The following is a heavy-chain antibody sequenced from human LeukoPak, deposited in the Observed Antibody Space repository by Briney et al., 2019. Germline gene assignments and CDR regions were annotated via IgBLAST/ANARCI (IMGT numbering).Heavy chain of an antibody. J-gene: IGHJ4*02. V-gene: IGHV3-30*18. Sequence: VGSLRLSCAASGFTFSSYGMHWVRQAPGKGLEWEAVISYDGSNKYYADSVKGRFTISRDNSKNTLYLQMNSLGAEDTAVYYCAKDVLHYDSSGYYYIFDYWGQGTLVTVSS. D-gene: IGHD3-22*01. CDR2: ISYDGSNK. CDR1: GFTFSSYG. CDR3: AKDVLHYDSSGYYYIFDY.